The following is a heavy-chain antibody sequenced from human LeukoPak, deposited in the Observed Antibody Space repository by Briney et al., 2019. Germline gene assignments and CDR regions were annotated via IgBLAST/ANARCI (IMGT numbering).Heavy chain of an antibody. CDR3: ARDLVLLWFGELLGSGPFDY. D-gene: IGHD3-10*01. J-gene: IGHJ4*02. CDR1: GFTFSSYS. CDR2: IKQDGSEK. V-gene: IGHV3-7*01. Sequence: PGGSLRLSCAASGFTFSSYSMNWVRQAPGKGLEWVANIKQDGSEKYYVDSVKGRFTISRDNAKNSLYLQMNSLRAEDTAVYYCARDLVLLWFGELLGSGPFDYWGQGTLVTVSS.